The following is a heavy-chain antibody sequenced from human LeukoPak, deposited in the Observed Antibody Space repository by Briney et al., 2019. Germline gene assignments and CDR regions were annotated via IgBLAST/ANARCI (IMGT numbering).Heavy chain of an antibody. CDR2: ISGSGGST. J-gene: IGHJ4*02. CDR3: AKFAAAGTIPYFDY. Sequence: GGSLRLSCVVSGISLSNYAMTWVRQAPGKGLEWVSAISGSGGSTYYADSVKGRFTISRDNSKNTLYLQMNSLRAEDTAVYYCAKFAAAGTIPYFDYWGQGTLVTVSS. D-gene: IGHD6-13*01. V-gene: IGHV3-23*01. CDR1: GISLSNYA.